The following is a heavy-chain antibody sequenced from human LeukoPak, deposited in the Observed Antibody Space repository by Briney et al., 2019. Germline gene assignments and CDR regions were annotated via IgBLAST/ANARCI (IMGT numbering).Heavy chain of an antibody. CDR1: GFTLSSYA. J-gene: IGHJ4*02. Sequence: GSLRLSCAASGFTLSSYAMSWVRQAPGKGLEWVSAISGSGGSTYYADSVKGRFTISRDNSKNTLYLQMNSLRAEDTAVYYCAKCGGDGYGSPINWGQGTLVTVSS. CDR3: AKCGGDGYGSPIN. D-gene: IGHD2-21*01. V-gene: IGHV3-23*01. CDR2: ISGSGGST.